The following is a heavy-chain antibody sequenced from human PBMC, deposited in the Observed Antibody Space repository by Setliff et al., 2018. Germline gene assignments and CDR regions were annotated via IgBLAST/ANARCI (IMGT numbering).Heavy chain of an antibody. D-gene: IGHD2-21*01. CDR2: INNYSFKT. V-gene: IGHV1-18*01. Sequence: ASVKVSCKASGYTFNNYGITWVRQAPGQGLEWMGWINNYSFKTTYPQKFLDRVTVTTDTSATTAYMELKNLRSDDTAVYYCAKDLYIVVMAGYFQYWGQGTLVTVSS. J-gene: IGHJ1*01. CDR1: GYTFNNYG. CDR3: AKDLYIVVMAGYFQY.